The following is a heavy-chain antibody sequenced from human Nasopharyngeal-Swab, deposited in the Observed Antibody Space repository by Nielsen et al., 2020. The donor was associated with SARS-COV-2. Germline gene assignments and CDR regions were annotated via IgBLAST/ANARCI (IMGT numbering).Heavy chain of an antibody. V-gene: IGHV3-30*18. CDR2: ISYDGGNK. CDR1: GFTFSSYG. CDR3: AKLGAQGAVADHFDS. Sequence: GESLKISCAASGFTFSSYGMHWVRQAPGKGLEWVAVISYDGGNKYYADSVKGRFTISRDNAKNSLYLQMNSLRPEDTALYYCAKLGAQGAVADHFDSWGQGTLVTVSS. J-gene: IGHJ4*02. D-gene: IGHD6-19*01.